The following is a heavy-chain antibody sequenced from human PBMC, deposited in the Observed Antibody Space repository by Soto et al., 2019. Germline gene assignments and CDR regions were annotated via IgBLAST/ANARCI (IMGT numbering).Heavy chain of an antibody. CDR2: IHYSGDT. Sequence: QVQLQESVPGLVNPSHTLSLPCTVSGASISTGGYRWTWIRQYPGKGPDWIGYIHYSGDTYYKPSLRGRVSLSLASSKNQSSLELYSVTAADTAVYYCARRAARPLGRFDFWGQGALVTVSS. CDR3: ARRAARPLGRFDF. V-gene: IGHV4-31*03. D-gene: IGHD6-6*01. CDR1: GASISTGGYR. J-gene: IGHJ4*02.